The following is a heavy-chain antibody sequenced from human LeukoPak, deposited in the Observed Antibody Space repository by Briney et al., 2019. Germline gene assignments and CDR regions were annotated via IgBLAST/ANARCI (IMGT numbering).Heavy chain of an antibody. Sequence: SETLSLTCTVSGGSVSSGSSYWSWIRQPPGKGLEWIGYIYYSGSTNYNPSLKSRVTISVDTSKNQFSLKLRSVTAADTAVYYCARTDLGRHFDYWGQGTLVTVSS. CDR1: GGSVSSGSSY. D-gene: IGHD1-26*01. J-gene: IGHJ4*02. CDR3: ARTDLGRHFDY. CDR2: IYYSGST. V-gene: IGHV4-61*01.